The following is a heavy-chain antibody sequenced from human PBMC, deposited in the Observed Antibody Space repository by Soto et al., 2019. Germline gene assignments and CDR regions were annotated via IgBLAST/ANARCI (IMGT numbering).Heavy chain of an antibody. CDR1: GFTFSSYA. D-gene: IGHD2-2*01. CDR3: VKSPDIVVVPAANQQWLVPTYFDY. V-gene: IGHV3-64D*06. CDR2: ISSNGGST. Sequence: GGSLRLSCSASGFTFSSYAMHWVRQAPGKGLEYVSAISSNGGSTYYADSVKGRFTISRDNSKNTLYLQMSSLRAEDTAVYYCVKSPDIVVVPAANQQWLVPTYFDYWGQGTLVTVSS. J-gene: IGHJ4*02.